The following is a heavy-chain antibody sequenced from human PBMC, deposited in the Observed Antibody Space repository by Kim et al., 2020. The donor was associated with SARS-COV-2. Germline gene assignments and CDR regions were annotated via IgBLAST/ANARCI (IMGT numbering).Heavy chain of an antibody. CDR3: ARGLS. V-gene: IGHV4-39*01. Sequence: SIPYSGSTYYNTSLKSRVTISVDTSKNQFSLKLSAVTAADAAVYYCARGLSWGQGTLVTVSS. CDR2: IPYSGST. J-gene: IGHJ4*02.